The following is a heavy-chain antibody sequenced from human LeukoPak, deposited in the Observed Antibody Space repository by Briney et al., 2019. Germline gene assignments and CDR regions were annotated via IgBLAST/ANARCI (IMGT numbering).Heavy chain of an antibody. D-gene: IGHD3-3*01. Sequence: SSQTLSLTCTVSGGSISSGGYYWSWIRQHPGKGLEWIGYIYYSGSTYYNPSLKSRVTISVDTSKNQLSLKLSSVTAADTAVYYCARAGGFFSPFGYWGRGTLVTVSS. CDR3: ARAGGFFSPFGY. V-gene: IGHV4-31*03. J-gene: IGHJ4*02. CDR1: GGSISSGGYY. CDR2: IYYSGST.